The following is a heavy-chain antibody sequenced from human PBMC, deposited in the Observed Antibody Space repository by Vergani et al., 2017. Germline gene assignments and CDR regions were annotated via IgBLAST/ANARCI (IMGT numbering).Heavy chain of an antibody. CDR2: IWYDESNK. J-gene: IGHJ4*01. CDR1: GFTFSSSG. CDR3: ARGEGYCIRTSCYFDY. V-gene: IGHV3-33*01. D-gene: IGHD2-2*01. Sequence: QVQLVESGGGVVQPGRSLRLSCAASGFTFSSSGMHWVRQAPGKGREWVAIIWYDESNKYYADSVKGRFTISRDNSKNTLYLQMNSLRAEDTAVYYCARGEGYCIRTSCYFDYWGHGTLVTVSS.